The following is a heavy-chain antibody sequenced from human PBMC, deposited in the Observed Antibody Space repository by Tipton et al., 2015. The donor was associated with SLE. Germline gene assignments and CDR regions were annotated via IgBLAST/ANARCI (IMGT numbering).Heavy chain of an antibody. Sequence: PGLVKPSETLSLTCTVSDGSISDYYWTWIRQPAGEGLEWIGRIYASGSTNYNPSLRSRAAMSVDASKSHFSLKLTSVTAADTAVYYCARGGGPLDYWGQGTLVIVSA. CDR3: ARGGGPLDY. CDR1: DGSISDYY. D-gene: IGHD4-23*01. V-gene: IGHV4-4*07. J-gene: IGHJ4*02. CDR2: IYASGST.